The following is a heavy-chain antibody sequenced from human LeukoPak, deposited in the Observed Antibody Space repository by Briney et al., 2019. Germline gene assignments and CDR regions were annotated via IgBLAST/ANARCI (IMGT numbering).Heavy chain of an antibody. D-gene: IGHD5-18*01. J-gene: IGHJ4*02. CDR1: GFTFSSYG. Sequence: GGSLRLSCAASGFTFSSYGMHWVGQAPGKGLEWVAVISYDGSNKYYADSVKGRFTISRDNSKNTLYLQMNSLRAEDTAVYYCARVPARIQLWLTYFDYWGQGTLVTVSS. CDR3: ARVPARIQLWLTYFDY. V-gene: IGHV3-30*04. CDR2: ISYDGSNK.